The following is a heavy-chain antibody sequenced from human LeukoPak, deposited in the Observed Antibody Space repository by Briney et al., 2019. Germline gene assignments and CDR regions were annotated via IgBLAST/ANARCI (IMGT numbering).Heavy chain of an antibody. Sequence: PGGSLRLSCAASGFSVSSNYMSWVRQAAGKGPEWVSVIYGTNNAQQYADSVKGRFTISRDNSKNTLYLQMNSLRAEDTAVYYCATASVTAYDYWGQGTLVTVSS. J-gene: IGHJ4*02. V-gene: IGHV3-53*01. CDR2: IYGTNNA. CDR3: ATASVTAYDY. CDR1: GFSVSSNY. D-gene: IGHD2-21*02.